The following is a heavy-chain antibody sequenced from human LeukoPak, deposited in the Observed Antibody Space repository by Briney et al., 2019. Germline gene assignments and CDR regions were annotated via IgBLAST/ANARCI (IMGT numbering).Heavy chain of an antibody. J-gene: IGHJ3*02. D-gene: IGHD2-8*01. CDR1: GGSISSSNW. CDR2: IFYSGST. CDR3: ARGPMVPLWAFDI. V-gene: IGHV4-4*02. Sequence: SETLSLTCAVSGGSISSSNWWSWVRQPPGKGLEWIGYIFYSGSTSYNPSLSSRVTISVDTSKNQFSLKLSSVTAADTAVFYCARGPMVPLWAFDIWGQGTMVTVSS.